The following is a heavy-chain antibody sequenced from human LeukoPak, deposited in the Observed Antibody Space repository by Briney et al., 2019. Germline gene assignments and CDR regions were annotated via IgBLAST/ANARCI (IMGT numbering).Heavy chain of an antibody. D-gene: IGHD3-9*01. Sequence: GGSLRLSCAASGFTFSSYAMSWVRQAPGKGLGWVSAISGSGGSTYYADSVKGRFTISRDNSKNTLYLQMNSLRAEDTAVYYCAKEIRVLRYFDWLLYDYWGQGTLVTVSS. CDR1: GFTFSSYA. CDR2: ISGSGGST. J-gene: IGHJ4*02. CDR3: AKEIRVLRYFDWLLYDY. V-gene: IGHV3-23*01.